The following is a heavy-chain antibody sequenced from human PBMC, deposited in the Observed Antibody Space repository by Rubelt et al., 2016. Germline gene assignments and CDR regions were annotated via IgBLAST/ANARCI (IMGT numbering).Heavy chain of an antibody. CDR3: ARGGMGGSTGYFDY. D-gene: IGHD1-26*01. CDR2: IWYDGSNK. CDR1: GFTFSSYG. J-gene: IGHJ4*02. V-gene: IGHV3-33*01. Sequence: GGVVQPGRSLRLSCAASGFTFSSYGMHWVRQAPGKRLEWVAVIWYDGSNKYYADSVKGRFTISRDNSKNTLYLQMNSLRAEDTAVNYCARGGMGGSTGYFDYWGQGTLVTVSS.